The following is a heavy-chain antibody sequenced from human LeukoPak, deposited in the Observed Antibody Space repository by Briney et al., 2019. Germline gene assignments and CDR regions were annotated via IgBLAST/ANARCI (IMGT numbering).Heavy chain of an antibody. J-gene: IGHJ4*02. CDR2: ISSSGDFI. D-gene: IGHD3-10*01. Sequence: GGSLRLSCEASGFTFRSYEMNWVRQAPGMGLEWASYISSSGDFILYADSVRGRFTISRDNAKNSLFLQMNSLRAEDTAIYYCARDNFETDGSYVSDYWGQGTLVTVSS. V-gene: IGHV3-48*03. CDR3: ARDNFETDGSYVSDY. CDR1: GFTFRSYE.